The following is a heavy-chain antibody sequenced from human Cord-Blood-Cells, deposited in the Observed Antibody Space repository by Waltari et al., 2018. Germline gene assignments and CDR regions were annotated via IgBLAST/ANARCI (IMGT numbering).Heavy chain of an antibody. CDR3: ARAASYYDFWSGYLMGNWFDP. CDR2: INHSGST. Sequence: QVQLQQWGAGLLKPSETLSLTCAVNGGSFSGYYWRWIRLPPGKGLELIGEINHSGSTNYNPSLKSRVTISVDTSKNQFSLKLSSVTAADTAVYYCARAASYYDFWSGYLMGNWFDPWGQGTLVTVSS. V-gene: IGHV4-34*01. CDR1: GGSFSGYY. D-gene: IGHD3-3*01. J-gene: IGHJ5*02.